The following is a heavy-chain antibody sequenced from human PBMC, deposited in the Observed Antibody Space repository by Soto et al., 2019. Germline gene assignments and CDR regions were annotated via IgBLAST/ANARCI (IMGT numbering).Heavy chain of an antibody. CDR2: ISTERDLT. D-gene: IGHD1-1*01. Sequence: QVRLVQSEGEVKKPGASVKVSCRASGYTFTNYDISWVRQVPGQGLEWMGWISTERDLTKYAQKFQGRVTMTTDTFTNTDYMELKSLRFDDAAVYYCARDPTANRASVYFDLWGRGTLVNVSS. CDR3: ARDPTANRASVYFDL. V-gene: IGHV1-18*04. CDR1: GYTFTNYD. J-gene: IGHJ2*01.